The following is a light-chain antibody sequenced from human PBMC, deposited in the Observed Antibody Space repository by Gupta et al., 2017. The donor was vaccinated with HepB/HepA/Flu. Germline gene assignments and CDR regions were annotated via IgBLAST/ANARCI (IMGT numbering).Light chain of an antibody. J-gene: IGKJ3*01. V-gene: IGKV2-28*01. CDR1: QSLLHSNGYNY. CDR2: LGS. Sequence: DIVMTPSLLSLRVTPGEPDSISCRSSQSLLHSNGYNYLDWYLQKPGQSPQLLIYLGSNRASGVPDRFSGSGSGTDFTLKISRVEAEDVGAYYCMETLQTPFTFGPGTKVDIK. CDR3: METLQTPFT.